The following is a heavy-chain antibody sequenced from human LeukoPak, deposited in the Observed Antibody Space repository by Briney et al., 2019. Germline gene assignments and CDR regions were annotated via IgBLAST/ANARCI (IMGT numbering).Heavy chain of an antibody. J-gene: IGHJ4*02. CDR3: AAGEYGDYNGFDY. D-gene: IGHD4-17*01. V-gene: IGHV1-58*02. CDR2: IVVGSGNT. CDR1: GFTFTSSA. Sequence: ASVKVSCKASGFTFTSSAMQWVRQARGQRLEWIGWIVVGSGNTNYAQKFQERVTITRDMSTSTAYMELSSLRSEDTAVYYCAAGEYGDYNGFDYWGQGTLVTVSS.